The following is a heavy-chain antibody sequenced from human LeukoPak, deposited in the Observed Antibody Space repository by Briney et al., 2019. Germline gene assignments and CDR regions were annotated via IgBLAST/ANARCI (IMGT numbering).Heavy chain of an antibody. CDR2: INHSGST. V-gene: IGHV4-34*01. CDR3: ARGRFLEWLLYRYENYYYYYMGA. Sequence: SETLSLTCAVYGGSFSGYYWSWIRQPPGKGLEWIGEINHSGSTNYNPSLKSRVTISVDTSKNQFSLKLSSVTAADTAVYYCARGRFLEWLLYRYENYYYYYMGAWGKGTTVTVSS. J-gene: IGHJ6*03. D-gene: IGHD3-3*01. CDR1: GGSFSGYY.